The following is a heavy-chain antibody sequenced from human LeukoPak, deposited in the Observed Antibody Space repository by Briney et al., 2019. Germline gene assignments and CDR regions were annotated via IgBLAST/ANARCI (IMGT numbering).Heavy chain of an antibody. D-gene: IGHD4-17*01. J-gene: IGHJ5*02. CDR2: ISSSGSTI. Sequence: PGGSLRLSCAASGFTFSDYYMSWIRQAPGKGLEWVSYISSSGSTIYYADSVKGRFTISRDNSKNTLNLQMNSLRAEDTAIYYCALHINGDYESRFDPWGQGTLVTVSS. CDR3: ALHINGDYESRFDP. CDR1: GFTFSDYY. V-gene: IGHV3-11*01.